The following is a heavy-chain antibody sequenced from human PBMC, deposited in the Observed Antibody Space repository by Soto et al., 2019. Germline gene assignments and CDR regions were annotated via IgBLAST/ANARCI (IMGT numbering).Heavy chain of an antibody. J-gene: IGHJ4*02. CDR1: GGSFSGYY. Sequence: SETLSLTCAVYGGSFSGYYWSWIRQPPGKGLEWIGEINHSGSTNYNPSLKSRVTISVDTSKNQFSLKLSSVTAADTAVYYCAREESGWYVDYWGQGTLVTVSS. V-gene: IGHV4-34*01. CDR3: AREESGWYVDY. D-gene: IGHD6-19*01. CDR2: INHSGST.